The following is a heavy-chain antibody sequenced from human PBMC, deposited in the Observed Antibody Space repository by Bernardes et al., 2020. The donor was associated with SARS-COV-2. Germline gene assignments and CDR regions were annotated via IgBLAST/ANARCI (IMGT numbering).Heavy chain of an antibody. V-gene: IGHV4-39*01. CDR1: GGSISSSSYY. CDR3: ARQRGSITRIVVVQKWFDP. Sequence: SETLSLTCTVSGGSISSSSYYWGCIRQPPGKGLDWIGSIYYSGSTYYNPSLKSRVSISVDTSKNQFSLKLSSVTAADTAVYYCARQRGSITRIVVVQKWFDPWGQGTLVTVSS. J-gene: IGHJ5*02. D-gene: IGHD3-22*01. CDR2: IYYSGST.